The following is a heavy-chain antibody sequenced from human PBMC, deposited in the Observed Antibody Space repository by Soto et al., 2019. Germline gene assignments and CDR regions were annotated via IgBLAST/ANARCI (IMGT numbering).Heavy chain of an antibody. J-gene: IGHJ5*01. CDR2: VNHSGEA. CDR3: ARGERFRRTWCES. V-gene: IGHV4-34*01. Sequence: SETLSLTCGVYGGSFRNYYWIWVRQPPGKGLEWIGEVNHSGEATYNPSLQSRVTISLDTTNNHFSPKMTSVTAADTAIYFCARGERFRRTWCESCGQGCRFAVSS. CDR1: GGSFRNYY.